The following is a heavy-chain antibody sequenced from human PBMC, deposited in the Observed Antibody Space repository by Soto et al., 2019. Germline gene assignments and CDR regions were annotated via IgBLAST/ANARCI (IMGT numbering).Heavy chain of an antibody. CDR2: INPNSGGT. V-gene: IGHV1-2*02. Sequence: ASVKVSCKASGYTFTGYYMHWVRQAPGQGLEWMGWINPNSGGTNYAQKFQGRVTMARDTSISTAYMELSRLRSDDTAVYYCARVVTRDYGMDVWGQGTTGTVSS. CDR1: GYTFTGYY. D-gene: IGHD4-4*01. CDR3: ARVVTRDYGMDV. J-gene: IGHJ6*02.